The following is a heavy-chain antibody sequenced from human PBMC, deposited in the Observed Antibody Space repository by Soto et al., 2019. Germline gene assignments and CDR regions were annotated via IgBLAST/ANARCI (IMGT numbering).Heavy chain of an antibody. CDR3: AKGLSNYFDYILGGYDF. Sequence: QVQLVESGGGVVQPGRSLRLSCAASGFNFNSYGMHWVRQAPGKGLEWVAVISYDGSNQDYADSVKGRFTISRDNSKNTLDLQMNSMSAEDTAVFYCAKGLSNYFDYILGGYDFWGQGTLVTVSS. J-gene: IGHJ4*02. D-gene: IGHD3-16*01. V-gene: IGHV3-30*18. CDR1: GFNFNSYG. CDR2: ISYDGSNQ.